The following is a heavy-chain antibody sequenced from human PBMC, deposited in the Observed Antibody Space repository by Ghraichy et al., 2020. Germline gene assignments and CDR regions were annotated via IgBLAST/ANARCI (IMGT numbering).Heavy chain of an antibody. CDR3: ARTRFCTSRSCYNDY. D-gene: IGHD2-2*02. CDR2: INQNGGEK. Sequence: GGSLRLSCVASGFTFSTYWMSWVRQAPGKGLEWVANINQNGGEKNHVESVKGRFTISRDNAKNSLYLQLNSLRAEDTAVYYCARTRFCTSRSCYNDYWGQGTLVTVSS. V-gene: IGHV3-7*01. CDR1: GFTFSTYW. J-gene: IGHJ4*02.